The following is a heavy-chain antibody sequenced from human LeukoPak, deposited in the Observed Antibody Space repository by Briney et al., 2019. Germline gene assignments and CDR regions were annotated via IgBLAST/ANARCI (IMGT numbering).Heavy chain of an antibody. J-gene: IGHJ6*03. V-gene: IGHV3-23*01. D-gene: IGHD6-13*01. CDR3: AKGVQQLVTYYYYMDV. Sequence: GGSLRLSCAASGFTFSSYAMSWVRQAPGKGLEWVSAISGSGGSTYYADSVKGRFTISRDNSKNTLYPQMNSLRAEDTAVYYCAKGVQQLVTYYYYMDVWGKGTTVTVSS. CDR2: ISGSGGST. CDR1: GFTFSSYA.